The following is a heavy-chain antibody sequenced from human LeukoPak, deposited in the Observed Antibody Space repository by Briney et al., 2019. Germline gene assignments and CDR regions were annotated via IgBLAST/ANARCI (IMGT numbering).Heavy chain of an antibody. J-gene: IGHJ4*02. D-gene: IGHD1-1*01. CDR2: IYYSENT. V-gene: IGHV4-59*08. CDR3: ARQAWKKFDY. CDR1: GGSISSYF. Sequence: PSETLSLTCTVSGGSISSYFWSWIRQPPGKGLEWIGYIYYSENTNYNPSLKSRVTMSVDTSNNQFSLRLSSVTAADTAVYYCARQAWKKFDYWGQGTLVTVSS.